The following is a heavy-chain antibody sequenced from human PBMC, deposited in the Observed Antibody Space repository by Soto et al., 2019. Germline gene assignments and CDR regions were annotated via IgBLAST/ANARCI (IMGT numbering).Heavy chain of an antibody. CDR1: GCTFSTYL. CDR3: AREGVTNYTDYYFDL. J-gene: IGHJ4*01. CDR2: IKQDGSEK. V-gene: IGHV3-7*01. Sequence: WWSLRLFFASSGCTFSTYLMSRLRQAPGKGLEWVANIKQDGSEKYYVDSVKGRFTIYRANAKTSLYLQMDSLRPEDTAIYYCAREGVTNYTDYYFDLWGHGALVTFPS. D-gene: IGHD4-4*01.